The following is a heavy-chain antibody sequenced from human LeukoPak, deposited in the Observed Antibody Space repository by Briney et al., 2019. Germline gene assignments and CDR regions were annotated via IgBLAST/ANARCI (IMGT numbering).Heavy chain of an antibody. Sequence: GGSLRLSCEAAGFSFRDYPMGWVRRASGKRLEWVSGISAGADVIFYADPVKGRFTISRDNAKDSLYLQMNSLRAEDTAVYYCAATVTTPRYFDYWGQGTLVTVSS. V-gene: IGHV3-23*01. CDR3: AATVTTPRYFDY. CDR1: GFSFRDYP. D-gene: IGHD4-17*01. CDR2: ISAGADVI. J-gene: IGHJ4*02.